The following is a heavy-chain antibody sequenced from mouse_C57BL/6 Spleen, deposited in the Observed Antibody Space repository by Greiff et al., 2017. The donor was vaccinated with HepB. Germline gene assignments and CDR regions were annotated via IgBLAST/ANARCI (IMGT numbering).Heavy chain of an antibody. CDR1: GYAFSSSW. J-gene: IGHJ2*01. D-gene: IGHD4-1*01. CDR2: IYPGDGDT. Sequence: QVQLKESGPELVKPGASVKISCKASGYAFSSSWMNWVKQRPGKGLEWIGRIYPGDGDTNYNGKFKGKATLTADKSSSTAYMQLSSLTSEDSAVYFCARRGYWDVYYFDYWGQGTTLTVSS. V-gene: IGHV1-82*01. CDR3: ARRGYWDVYYFDY.